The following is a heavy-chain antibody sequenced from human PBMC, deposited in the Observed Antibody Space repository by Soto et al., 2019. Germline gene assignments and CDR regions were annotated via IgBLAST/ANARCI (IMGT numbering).Heavy chain of an antibody. Sequence: VPLVESGGGSVQPGGSLRLSCVASGITFSGYWMHWVRQVPGKGLVWVARVDSAGSGTSYADSVKGRFTISGDNAKNTLSLQMGSLRFEDTAVYYCATVFEHWGQGIPVTVSS. V-gene: IGHV3-74*01. J-gene: IGHJ4*02. CDR3: ATVFEH. CDR1: GITFSGYW. CDR2: VDSAGSGT.